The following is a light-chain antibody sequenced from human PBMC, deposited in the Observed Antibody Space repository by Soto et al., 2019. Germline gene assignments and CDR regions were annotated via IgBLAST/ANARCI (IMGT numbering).Light chain of an antibody. J-gene: IGKJ1*01. CDR2: GAS. Sequence: EIVLTQSPGTLSLSPGERATLSCRASQSVSSSYLAWYQQKPGQAPRLLIYGASSRATGIPDRFSGSGSGTDFTLTISRLEPEDFAVYYCQQYGSSPRTFGQGTKVDIK. CDR1: QSVSSSY. V-gene: IGKV3-20*01. CDR3: QQYGSSPRT.